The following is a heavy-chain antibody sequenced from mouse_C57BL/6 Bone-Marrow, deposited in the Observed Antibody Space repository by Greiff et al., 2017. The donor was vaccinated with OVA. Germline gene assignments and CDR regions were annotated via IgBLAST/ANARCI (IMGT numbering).Heavy chain of an antibody. CDR1: GYTFTDYE. J-gene: IGHJ1*03. D-gene: IGHD1-1*01. CDR2: IDPETGGT. CDR3: TRGGYGSYWYFDV. V-gene: IGHV1-15*01. Sequence: QVQLQQSGAELVRPGASVTLSCKASGYTFTDYEMHWVKQTPVHGLEWIGAIDPETGGTAYNQKFKGKAILTADKSSSTAYMELRSLTSEDSAVYYCTRGGYGSYWYFDVWGTGTTVTVSS.